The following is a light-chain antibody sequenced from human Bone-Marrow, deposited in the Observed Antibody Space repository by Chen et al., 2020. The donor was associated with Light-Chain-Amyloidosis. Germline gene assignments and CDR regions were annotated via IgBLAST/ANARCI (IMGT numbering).Light chain of an antibody. CDR1: QDISSS. CDR3: QQCDNIPYT. V-gene: IGKV1-33*01. J-gene: IGKJ2*01. Sequence: DIQMTQSPSSLSASVGDRVTITCQASQDISSSLNWYQQKQGEAPKLLIYDTSILETGVPSRFRGSGSGTHFTFTISRLQSEDFATYYCQQCDNIPYTFGQGTKLEIK. CDR2: DTS.